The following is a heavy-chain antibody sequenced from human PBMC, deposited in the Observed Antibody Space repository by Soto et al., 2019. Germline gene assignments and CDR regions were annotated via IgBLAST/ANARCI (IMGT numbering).Heavy chain of an antibody. J-gene: IGHJ6*03. CDR1: GFTVISYW. CDR2: IKQDGSEK. V-gene: IGHV3-7*01. D-gene: IGHD2-2*01. Sequence: GGSLRLSCAASGFTVISYWMSWVRQAPGKGLEWVANIKQDGSEKYYVDSVKGRFTISRDNAKNSLYLQMNSLRAEDTAVYYCAREGGSTDIVVVPAAKNYYYYYMDVWGKGTTVTVSS. CDR3: AREGGSTDIVVVPAAKNYYYYYMDV.